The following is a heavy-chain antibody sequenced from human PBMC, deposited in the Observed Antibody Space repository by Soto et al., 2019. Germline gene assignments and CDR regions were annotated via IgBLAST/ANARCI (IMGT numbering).Heavy chain of an antibody. Sequence: SQTLSLTCAITGDSVSSNSAGWSWVRQSPSRGLEWLGRTYYRSKWYYEYAVSVRGRITINPDTSKNQYSLQLNSVTPEDTAVYFCARGEQYSGRIFDYWGQGTLVPVSS. CDR2: TYYRSKWYY. J-gene: IGHJ4*01. D-gene: IGHD1-26*01. V-gene: IGHV6-1*01. CDR3: ARGEQYSGRIFDY. CDR1: GDSVSSNSAG.